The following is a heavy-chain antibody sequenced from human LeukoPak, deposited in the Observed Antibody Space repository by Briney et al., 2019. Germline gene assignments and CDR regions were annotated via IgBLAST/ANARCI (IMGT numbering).Heavy chain of an antibody. Sequence: GGSLRLSCAASGFTFSSSAMSWVRQVPGKGLEWVSGISASGGSTNYADSVRGRFTISRDNSKNTLYVQMNSLRDEDTALYYCAKTVVVVIITDDAFDIWGQGTMVTVSS. CDR1: GFTFSSSA. CDR3: AKTVVVVIITDDAFDI. V-gene: IGHV3-23*01. CDR2: ISASGGST. D-gene: IGHD3-22*01. J-gene: IGHJ3*02.